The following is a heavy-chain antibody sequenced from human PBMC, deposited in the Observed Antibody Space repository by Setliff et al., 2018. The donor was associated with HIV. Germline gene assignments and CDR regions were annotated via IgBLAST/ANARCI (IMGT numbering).Heavy chain of an antibody. Sequence: SVKVSCKTFGYRFTDFYVNWVRQAPGQGLEWMGWINPKSGTASYAQKFQGRVTITADESTSTAYMELSSLRSEDTAVYYCARLTLSYYDSSGDRPGGSGYWGQGTLVTVSS. CDR1: GYRFTDFY. D-gene: IGHD3-22*01. CDR3: ARLTLSYYDSSGDRPGGSGY. J-gene: IGHJ4*02. CDR2: INPKSGTA. V-gene: IGHV1-69*13.